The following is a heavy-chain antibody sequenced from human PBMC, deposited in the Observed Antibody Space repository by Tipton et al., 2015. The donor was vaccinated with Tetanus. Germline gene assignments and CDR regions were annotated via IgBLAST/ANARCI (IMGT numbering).Heavy chain of an antibody. D-gene: IGHD2-2*03. Sequence: SLRLSCAASGFSVSSNYIGWVRQAPGKGLEWVSIIYAAGSTYYADSVKGRFSISRDISQDKVFLQMDSVRPGDTAVYYCARVPLGGGYCDMWGRGTLVTVSS. V-gene: IGHV3-53*01. J-gene: IGHJ2*01. CDR2: IYAAGST. CDR3: ARVPLGGGYCDM. CDR1: GFSVSSNY.